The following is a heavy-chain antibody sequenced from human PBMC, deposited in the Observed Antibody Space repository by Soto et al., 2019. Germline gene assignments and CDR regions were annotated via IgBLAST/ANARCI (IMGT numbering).Heavy chain of an antibody. J-gene: IGHJ5*02. CDR2: INPSGKLT. V-gene: IGHV1-46*01. CDR1: GYAFSHYW. D-gene: IGHD3-22*01. CDR3: ARDTSVYALAWWFDP. Sequence: QVHLVQSGAEVKNPGTSVKVSCKASGYAFSHYWMHWVRQATGQGLEWIGVINPSGKLTTYAKKVQGRVTMTRATSTSTDYMQLSSLRYDDTAVYFCARDTSVYALAWWFDPWGQVTLVIVSS.